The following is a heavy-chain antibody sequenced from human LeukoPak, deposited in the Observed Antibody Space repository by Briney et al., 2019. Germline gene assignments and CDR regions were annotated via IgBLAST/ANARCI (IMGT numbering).Heavy chain of an antibody. D-gene: IGHD3-22*01. CDR1: GYTFTSYG. V-gene: IGHV1-18*01. CDR2: INTYNDNT. Sequence: ASVKVSCKASGYTFTSYGISWVRQAPGQGLEWMGWINTYNDNTNSAQKFQGRVTMTTDTSTSTAYMELRSLRSDDTAVYYCAREHYDSSGSDYWGQGTLVTVSS. CDR3: AREHYDSSGSDY. J-gene: IGHJ4*02.